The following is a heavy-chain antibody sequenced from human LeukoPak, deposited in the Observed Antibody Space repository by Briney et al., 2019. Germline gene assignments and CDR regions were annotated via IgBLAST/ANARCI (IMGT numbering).Heavy chain of an antibody. Sequence: SQTLSLTCAVSGGSVSSGGYSWSWIRQPPGKGLEWIGYIYHSGSTYYNPSLKSRVTISVDTSKNQFSLKLSSVTAADTAVYYCARVVIYGSGTYTFDYWGQGTLVTVSS. J-gene: IGHJ4*02. CDR3: ARVVIYGSGTYTFDY. CDR2: IYHSGST. D-gene: IGHD3-10*01. V-gene: IGHV4-30-2*01. CDR1: GGSVSSGGYS.